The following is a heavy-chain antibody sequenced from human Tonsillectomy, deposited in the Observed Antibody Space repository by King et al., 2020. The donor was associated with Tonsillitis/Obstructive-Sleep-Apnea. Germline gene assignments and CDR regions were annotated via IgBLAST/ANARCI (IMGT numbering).Heavy chain of an antibody. D-gene: IGHD4-17*01. J-gene: IGHJ6*03. Sequence: VQLQQWGAGLLKPSETLSLTCAVYGESSSGYYWSWIRQPPGKGLEWIGEIDHSGSTNYNPSLKSRATISVDTSKNQFSLNLSSVTAADTAVYYCAIRGGPNDYGDHGYYYYYYRDVWGKGTTVTVSS. CDR2: IDHSGST. V-gene: IGHV4-34*01. CDR1: GESSSGYY. CDR3: AIRGGPNDYGDHGYYYYYYRDV.